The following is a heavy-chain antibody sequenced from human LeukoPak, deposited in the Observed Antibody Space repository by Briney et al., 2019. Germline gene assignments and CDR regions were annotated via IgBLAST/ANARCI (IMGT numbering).Heavy chain of an antibody. D-gene: IGHD1-26*01. Sequence: GSLRLSCAASGFTFSSYEMNWVRQAPGKGLEWVAFIRYDGSNKYYADSVKGRFTISRDNSKNTLYLQMNSLRAEDTAVYYCAFYSRSYSIDYWGQGTLVTVSS. CDR3: AFYSRSYSIDY. CDR1: GFTFSSYE. CDR2: IRYDGSNK. V-gene: IGHV3-30*02. J-gene: IGHJ4*02.